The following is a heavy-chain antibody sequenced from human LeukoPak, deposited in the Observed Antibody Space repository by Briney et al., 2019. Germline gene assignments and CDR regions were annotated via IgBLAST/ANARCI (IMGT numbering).Heavy chain of an antibody. CDR2: IYHSGST. CDR1: GGSGGSISSSNW. CDR3: ARAGQGYCSSASCFLFLDY. Sequence: SGTLSLTCAVSGGSGGSISSSNWWNWVRQPPGKGLEWIGEIYHSGSTNYNPSLKSRVTISVDKSKNQFSLKLNSVTAADTAVYYCARAGQGYCSSASCFLFLDYWGQGTLVTVSS. V-gene: IGHV4-4*02. J-gene: IGHJ4*02. D-gene: IGHD2-2*01.